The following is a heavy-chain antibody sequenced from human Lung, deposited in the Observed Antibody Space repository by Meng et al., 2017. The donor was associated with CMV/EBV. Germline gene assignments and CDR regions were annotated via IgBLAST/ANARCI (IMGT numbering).Heavy chain of an antibody. J-gene: IGHJ4*02. V-gene: IGHV1-69*05. D-gene: IGHD2-2*01. CDR3: ARGKDIVVVPAAYTFDY. CDR2: IIPIFGTA. CDR1: GGTFSSYA. Sequence: SVXISXXAAGGTFSSYAISWVRQAPGQGLEWRGGIIPIFGTANYAQKFQGRVTITTDESTSTAYMELSSLRSEDTAVYYCARGKDIVVVPAAYTFDYWGQGXLVTVSS.